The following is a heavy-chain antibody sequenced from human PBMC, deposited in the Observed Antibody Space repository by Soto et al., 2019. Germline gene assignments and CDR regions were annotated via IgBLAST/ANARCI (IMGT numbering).Heavy chain of an antibody. CDR3: ARGDSTDCSNGVCSFFYNHDMDV. D-gene: IGHD2-8*01. CDR2: INPKSGGT. J-gene: IGHJ6*02. Sequence: ASVKVSCKASGYSFTDYHIHWVRQAPGQGLEWLGRINPKSGGTSTAQKFQGWVTMTTDTSISTASMELTRLTSDDTAIYYCARGDSTDCSNGVCSFFYNHDMDVWGQGTKVTVSS. CDR1: GYSFTDYH. V-gene: IGHV1-2*04.